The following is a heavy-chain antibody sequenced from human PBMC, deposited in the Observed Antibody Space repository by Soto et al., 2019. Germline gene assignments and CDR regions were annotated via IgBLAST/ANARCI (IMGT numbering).Heavy chain of an antibody. Sequence: GGSLRLSWAAAGCTFSTYGRNWVRQAPGKGLEWVSGISGSGDSTYYADSVKGRFTVSRDNSKNTLYLQMNSLRAEDTAVFYCAKERSSGWSFDYWGQGTLVTVS. CDR3: AKERSSGWSFDY. CDR2: ISGSGDST. CDR1: GCTFSTYG. V-gene: IGHV3-23*01. D-gene: IGHD6-19*01. J-gene: IGHJ4*02.